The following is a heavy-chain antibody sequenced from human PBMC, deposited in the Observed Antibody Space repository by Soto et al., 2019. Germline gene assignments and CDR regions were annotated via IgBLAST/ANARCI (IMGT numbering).Heavy chain of an antibody. Sequence: ASVKVSCKASGYTFTSYGINWVRQAPGQGLEWMGWISPYNGIKNSVPKFQGRVTMTTDTSTSTVYMELRGLTSDDTAVYCGARREHCGGDCPLGYWGQGTLVTVSS. CDR1: GYTFTSYG. D-gene: IGHD2-21*02. CDR3: ARREHCGGDCPLGY. J-gene: IGHJ4*02. CDR2: ISPYNGIK. V-gene: IGHV1-18*01.